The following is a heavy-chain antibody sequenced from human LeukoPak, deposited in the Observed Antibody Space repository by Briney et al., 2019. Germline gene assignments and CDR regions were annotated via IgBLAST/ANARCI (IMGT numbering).Heavy chain of an antibody. V-gene: IGHV1-3*01. D-gene: IGHD2-2*01. CDR2: INAGNVNT. J-gene: IGHJ4*02. CDR1: RYTFTTYA. Sequence: APVKVSCKASRYTFTTYAMHWVRQAPGQKLEWMGCINAGNVNTKYSQKFQGRVTITRDTSESTVYMELSSVRSEDTGVYYCARILLRYCSITRCLFGFWGRGTVVSV. CDR3: ARILLRYCSITRCLFGF.